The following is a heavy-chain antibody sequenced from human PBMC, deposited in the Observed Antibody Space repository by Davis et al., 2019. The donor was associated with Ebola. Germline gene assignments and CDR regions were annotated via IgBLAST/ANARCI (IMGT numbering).Heavy chain of an antibody. J-gene: IGHJ6*03. CDR2: ISSNGGST. CDR1: GFTFSSYA. Sequence: GESLKISCAASGFTFSSYAMHWVRQAPGKGLEYVSAISSNGGSTYYANSVKGRFTISRDNSKNTLYLQMNSLRAEDTAVYYCAKNGGDNWNYHYYYMDVWGKGTTVTVSS. CDR3: AKNGGDNWNYHYYYMDV. D-gene: IGHD1-20*01. V-gene: IGHV3-64*01.